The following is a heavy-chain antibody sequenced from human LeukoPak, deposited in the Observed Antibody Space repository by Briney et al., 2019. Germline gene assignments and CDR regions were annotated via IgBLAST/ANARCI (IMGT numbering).Heavy chain of an antibody. CDR2: IYYSGST. Sequence: PSETLSLTCTVSGGSISSSSYYWGWIRQPPGKGLEWIGSIYYSGSTYYNPSLKSRVTISVDTSKNQFSLKLSSVTAADTAVYYCARHRTNIEVDSSGYDAFDIWGQGTMVTVSS. CDR1: GGSISSSSYY. V-gene: IGHV4-39*01. CDR3: ARHRTNIEVDSSGYDAFDI. J-gene: IGHJ3*02. D-gene: IGHD3-22*01.